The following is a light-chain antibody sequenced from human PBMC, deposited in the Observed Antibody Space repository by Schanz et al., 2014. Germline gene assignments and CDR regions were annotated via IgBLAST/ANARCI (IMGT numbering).Light chain of an antibody. CDR2: GAS. Sequence: ETVLTQSPGALSLSPGERATLSCRASQTVSSSYLAWYQQKPGQAPRLLIYGASSRATGIPDRFSGSGSVTDFTLTISTLEPEDFAVYYCQQYNNWPPLTFGGGTKVEIK. CDR1: QTVSSSY. CDR3: QQYNNWPPLT. V-gene: IGKV3-20*01. J-gene: IGKJ4*01.